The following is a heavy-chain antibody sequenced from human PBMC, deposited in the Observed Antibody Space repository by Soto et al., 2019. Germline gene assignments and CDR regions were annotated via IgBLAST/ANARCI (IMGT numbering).Heavy chain of an antibody. CDR3: ARGFYYYYYGMDV. CDR2: IYYDGSNK. Sequence: PGGSLRLSCAASGFTFSTYWRYWVRQAPGKGLEWVAVIYYDGSNKYYADSVKGRFTISRDNSKNTLYLQMNSLRAEDTAVYYCARGFYYYYYGMDVWGQGTTVTVSS. V-gene: IGHV3-33*08. J-gene: IGHJ6*02. CDR1: GFTFSTYW.